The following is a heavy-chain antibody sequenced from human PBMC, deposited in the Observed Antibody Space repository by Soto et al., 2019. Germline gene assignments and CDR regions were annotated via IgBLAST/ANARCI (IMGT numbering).Heavy chain of an antibody. CDR3: ARVDYYGSGSYSPFDY. D-gene: IGHD3-10*01. CDR2: INSDGSST. J-gene: IGHJ4*02. CDR1: GFTFSSYW. V-gene: IGHV3-74*01. Sequence: EVQLVESGGGLVQPGGSLRLSCAASGFTFSSYWMHWVRQAPGKGLVWVSRINSDGSSTSYADSVKGRFTISRDNAKNTLYLQMNSLRAEDTAVYYCARVDYYGSGSYSPFDYWGQGTLVTVSS.